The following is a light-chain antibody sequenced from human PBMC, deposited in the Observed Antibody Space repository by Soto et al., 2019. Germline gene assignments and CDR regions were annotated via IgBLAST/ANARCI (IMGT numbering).Light chain of an antibody. V-gene: IGKV1-5*01. Sequence: GDRVTITCRASQSISSWLAWYQQKPGKAPKLLIYDASSLESGVPSRFGGSGSGTEFTLTISSLQPDDFATYYCQQYNSYWTFGQGTKVEIK. J-gene: IGKJ1*01. CDR2: DAS. CDR3: QQYNSYWT. CDR1: QSISSW.